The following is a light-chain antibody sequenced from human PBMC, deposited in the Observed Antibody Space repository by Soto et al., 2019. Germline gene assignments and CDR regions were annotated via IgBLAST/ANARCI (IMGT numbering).Light chain of an antibody. CDR3: QKYGSSPRT. V-gene: IGKV3-20*01. Sequence: EIVLTQSPGTLSLSPGDRATLSCGASQSVSSSYLAWYQQKPGQAPRLLIYGASSRATGIPARFSGSGSGTDFTLTISRLEPEDFAVYYCQKYGSSPRTFGQGTKVDIK. CDR1: QSVSSSY. J-gene: IGKJ1*01. CDR2: GAS.